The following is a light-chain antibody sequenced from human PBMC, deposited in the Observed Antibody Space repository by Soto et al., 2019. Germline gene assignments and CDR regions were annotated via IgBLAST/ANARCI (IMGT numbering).Light chain of an antibody. CDR3: QQSYSASTWS. CDR1: QNIGNF. CDR2: GAS. V-gene: IGKV1-39*01. J-gene: IGKJ1*01. Sequence: DIPMTQSPSSLSASVGDRVTITCRASQNIGNFLNCFQQRPGKAPNLLIYGASSLHSGVPSRFSGNGSGTDFALTISSLQAEDFATYYCQQSYSASTWSFGQGTKVEIK.